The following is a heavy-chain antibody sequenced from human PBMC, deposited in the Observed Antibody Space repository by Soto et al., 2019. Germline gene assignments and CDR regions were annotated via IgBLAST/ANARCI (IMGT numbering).Heavy chain of an antibody. D-gene: IGHD4-17*01. V-gene: IGHV1-18*01. Sequence: QLQLVQSGPEAKKPGASVKVSCKASGYTFATSTISWLRQAPGQGPEWMGWIKAYSGNTNYAQKLQGRFTMTTDTSTSTAYMELRSLTTDYSAIYYCAIADYGDDDYWGQGTLVTVSS. CDR3: AIADYGDDDY. CDR1: GYTFATST. J-gene: IGHJ4*02. CDR2: IKAYSGNT.